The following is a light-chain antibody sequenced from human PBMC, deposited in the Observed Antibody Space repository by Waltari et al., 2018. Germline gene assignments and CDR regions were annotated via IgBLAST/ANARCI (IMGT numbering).Light chain of an antibody. CDR1: SSDVGRYNY. V-gene: IGLV2-14*03. CDR3: NSYASNSNGL. J-gene: IGLJ2*01. Sequence: QSALTQPASVSGSPGQSITISCTGTSSDVGRYNYVSWYQQHPGKAPQLLIYDVSNRPSGVPSRFSGSKSGTTASLTISGLQAADEAHYYCNSYASNSNGLFGGGTKLTIL. CDR2: DVS.